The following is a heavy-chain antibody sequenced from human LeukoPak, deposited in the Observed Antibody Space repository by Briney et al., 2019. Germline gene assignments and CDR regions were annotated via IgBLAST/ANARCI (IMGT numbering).Heavy chain of an antibody. J-gene: IGHJ5*02. Sequence: GGSLRLSCAASGFTFSSYSMNWVRQAPGKGLEWVSYISSSSTIYYADSVKGRFTISRDNAKNSLYLQMNSLRAEDTAVYYCARDHWFDPWGQGTLVTVSS. CDR3: ARDHWFDP. V-gene: IGHV3-48*01. CDR1: GFTFSSYS. CDR2: ISSSSTI.